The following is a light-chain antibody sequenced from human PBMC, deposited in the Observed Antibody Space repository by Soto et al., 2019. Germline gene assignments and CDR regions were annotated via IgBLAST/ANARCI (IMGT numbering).Light chain of an antibody. Sequence: EIVLTQSPGTLSLSPGERATLSCRASQSVSSSYLVWYQQKGGQAPRLLISGASSRATGIPDRFSGSGSGTDFTLTISSLEPEDFAVYYCQQHTSSPHMYTFGQRTRLEIK. J-gene: IGKJ2*01. CDR3: QQHTSSPHMYT. CDR2: GAS. V-gene: IGKV3-20*01. CDR1: QSVSSSY.